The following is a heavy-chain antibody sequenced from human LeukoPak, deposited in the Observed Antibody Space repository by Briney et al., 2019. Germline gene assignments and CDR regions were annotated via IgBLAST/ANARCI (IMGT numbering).Heavy chain of an antibody. CDR3: ARGGAVAGTGDY. CDR1: GFTFSSYG. D-gene: IGHD6-19*01. V-gene: IGHV3-30*03. Sequence: SGGSLRLSCAASGFTFSSYGMHWVRQAPGKGLEWVAGISYDGSNKYYADSVKGRFTISRDNSKNTLYLQMNSLRAEDTAVYYCARGGAVAGTGDYWGQGTLVTVSS. J-gene: IGHJ4*02. CDR2: ISYDGSNK.